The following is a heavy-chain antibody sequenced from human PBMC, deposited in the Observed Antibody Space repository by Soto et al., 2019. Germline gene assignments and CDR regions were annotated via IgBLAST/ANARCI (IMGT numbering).Heavy chain of an antibody. Sequence: EVQLVESGGGLVQPGGSLRLSCTASGFAVRHNYMTWVRQAPGKGLEWVSLIYSGGDTAYADSVKGRFTISRHTSQNTLYLQSNSLRAEDTAVYYCARTTDSIPSGGDGWGKGIAVTVSS. D-gene: IGHD2-21*01. CDR1: GFAVRHNY. CDR2: IYSGGDT. CDR3: ARTTDSIPSGGDG. V-gene: IGHV3-53*04. J-gene: IGHJ6*04.